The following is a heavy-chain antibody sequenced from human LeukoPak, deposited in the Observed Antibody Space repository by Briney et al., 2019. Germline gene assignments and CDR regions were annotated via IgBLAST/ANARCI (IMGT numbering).Heavy chain of an antibody. CDR3: GASYSYVFADAFDI. J-gene: IGHJ3*02. D-gene: IGHD5-18*01. CDR2: IRSKANSYAT. Sequence: PGGSLRLSCAASGFTFSGSAMHWVRQASGKGLEWVGRIRSKANSYATAYAASMKGRFTISRDDSKNTTYLQMNSLKTEDTAVYYCGASYSYVFADAFDIWGQGTMVTVSS. V-gene: IGHV3-73*01. CDR1: GFTFSGSA.